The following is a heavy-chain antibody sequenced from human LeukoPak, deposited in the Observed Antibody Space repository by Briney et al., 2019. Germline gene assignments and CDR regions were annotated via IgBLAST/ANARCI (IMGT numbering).Heavy chain of an antibody. CDR2: IDQYVSEK. D-gene: IGHD3-22*01. V-gene: IGHV3-7*01. CDR1: GFAFSASW. J-gene: IGHJ4*02. CDR3: ARGGGYLTDY. Sequence: SGGSLGLSCAASGFAFSASWMTWFRQAPGKGLEWVANIDQYVSEKYYVDSVKGRFIISRDNAKNSLYLQMNSLRAEDTAVYYCARGGGYLTDYWGQGTLVTVSS.